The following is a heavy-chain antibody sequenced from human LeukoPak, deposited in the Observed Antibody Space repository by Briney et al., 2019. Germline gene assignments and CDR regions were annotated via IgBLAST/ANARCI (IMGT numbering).Heavy chain of an antibody. CDR1: GFTFSSYA. D-gene: IGHD2/OR15-2a*01. J-gene: IGHJ6*02. CDR3: ARGTYYAHGMDV. CDR2: ISSSGSGGNT. Sequence: PGGSLRLSCAASGFTFSSYAMSWARQAPGKGLEWVSGISSSGSGGNTYYADSVKGRFTISRDSSKNTLFLQMNTLGAEDTAIYYCARGTYYAHGMDVWGQGTTVTVSS. V-gene: IGHV3-23*01.